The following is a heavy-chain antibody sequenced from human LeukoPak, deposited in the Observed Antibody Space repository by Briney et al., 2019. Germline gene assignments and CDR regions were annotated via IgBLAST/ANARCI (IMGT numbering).Heavy chain of an antibody. CDR3: ARRAPGEESDAFDI. CDR2: ISGGDNS. Sequence: PGGSLRLSCAASRFTFSNYAMSWVRQAPGNGLEWVSTISGGDNSYYADSVKGRFTISRDNSRNTLYLQMNSLRAEDTAVYYCARRAPGEESDAFDIWGQGTMVTVSS. CDR1: RFTFSNYA. D-gene: IGHD1-14*01. V-gene: IGHV3-23*01. J-gene: IGHJ3*02.